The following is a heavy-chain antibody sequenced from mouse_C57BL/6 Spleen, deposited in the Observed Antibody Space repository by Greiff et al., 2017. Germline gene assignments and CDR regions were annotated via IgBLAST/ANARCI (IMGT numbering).Heavy chain of an antibody. V-gene: IGHV5-17*01. Sequence: EVQGVESGGGLVKPGGSLKLSCAASGFTFSDYGMHWVRQAPEKGLEWVAYISSGSSTNYYADTVKGRFTISRDNAKTTRFLQMTSLRSEATAMYFCARLMSYYYAMGYWGTGASVTVSS. J-gene: IGHJ4*01. CDR2: ISSGSSTN. CDR1: GFTFSDYG. D-gene: IGHD2-3*01. CDR3: ARLMSYYYAMGY.